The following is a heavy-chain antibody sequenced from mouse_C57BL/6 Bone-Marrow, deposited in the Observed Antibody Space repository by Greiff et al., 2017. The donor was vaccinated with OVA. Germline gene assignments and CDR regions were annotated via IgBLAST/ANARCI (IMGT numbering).Heavy chain of an antibody. V-gene: IGHV5-9-1*02. J-gene: IGHJ4*01. CDR1: GFTFSSYA. D-gene: IGHD3-2*02. CDR3: TREGTAQAEGSAMDY. CDR2: ISSGGDYI. Sequence: EVKVVESGEGLVKPGGSLKLSCAASGFTFSSYAMSWVRQTPEKRLEWVAYISSGGDYIYYADTVKGRFTISRDNARNTLYLQMSSLKSEDTAMYYCTREGTAQAEGSAMDYWGQGTSVTVSS.